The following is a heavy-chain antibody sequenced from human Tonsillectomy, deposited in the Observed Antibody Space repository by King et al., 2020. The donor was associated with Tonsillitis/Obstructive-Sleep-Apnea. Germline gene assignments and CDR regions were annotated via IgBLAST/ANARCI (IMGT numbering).Heavy chain of an antibody. Sequence: VQLVESGAEVKKPGESLRISCKGSGYSFSSYRISWVRQMPGKGLEWMGRIDPSDSYTNHRPSFRGHVTLTADKSISTAYLQWSRLKSSDTAMYYCARRPPYCSSTSCFSNNWFDPWGQGTLVTVSS. D-gene: IGHD2-2*01. V-gene: IGHV5-10-1*01. CDR1: GYSFSSYR. J-gene: IGHJ5*02. CDR3: ARRPPYCSSTSCFSNNWFDP. CDR2: IDPSDSYT.